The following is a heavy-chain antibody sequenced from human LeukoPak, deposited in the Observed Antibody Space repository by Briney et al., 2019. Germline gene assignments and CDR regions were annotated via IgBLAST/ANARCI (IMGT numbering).Heavy chain of an antibody. J-gene: IGHJ4*02. CDR1: GFTFSSYA. D-gene: IGHD6-13*01. CDR3: AKERSSSWQADY. V-gene: IGHV3-23*01. Sequence: PGGSLRLSCAASGFTFSSYAMSWVRQAPGKGLEWVSGISGSGGNTYYADSVTGRFTISRDNSKNTLYLQMNSLRAEDTAVYYCAKERSSSWQADYWGQGTLVTVSS. CDR2: ISGSGGNT.